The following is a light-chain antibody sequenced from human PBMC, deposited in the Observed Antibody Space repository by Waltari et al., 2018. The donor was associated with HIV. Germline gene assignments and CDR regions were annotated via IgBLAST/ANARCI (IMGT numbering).Light chain of an antibody. CDR3: CSYAGIYTWL. V-gene: IGLV2-11*01. J-gene: IGLJ3*02. CDR2: DVT. Sequence: QSALTQPRSLSGSPGQSVTISCTGTRSDVGGYNYVSWYQQHPGKAPKLIIYDVTKRPSGVPDRVSGSKSGSTASLTISGLQLDDEADYYCCSYAGIYTWLFVGGTKLTVL. CDR1: RSDVGGYNY.